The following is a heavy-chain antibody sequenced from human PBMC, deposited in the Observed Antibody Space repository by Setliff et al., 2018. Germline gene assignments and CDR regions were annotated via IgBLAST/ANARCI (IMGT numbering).Heavy chain of an antibody. Sequence: GESLKISCKASGYIFTNYWIGWVRQMPGKGLEWMGVIYPGDSDTRYSPSLQGQVTISADKSINTAYLQWSSLKASDTAIYYCTRHEDRNKCTSSSCYRENDAFDVWGQGAMVTVSS. V-gene: IGHV5-51*01. J-gene: IGHJ3*01. D-gene: IGHD2-2*01. CDR1: GYIFTNYW. CDR3: TRHEDRNKCTSSSCYRENDAFDV. CDR2: IYPGDSDT.